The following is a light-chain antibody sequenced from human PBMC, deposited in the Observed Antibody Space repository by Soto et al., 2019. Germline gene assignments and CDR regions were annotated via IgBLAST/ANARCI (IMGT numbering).Light chain of an antibody. CDR3: QQYNNWPPWT. J-gene: IGKJ1*01. V-gene: IGKV3-15*01. CDR2: GAS. Sequence: EIVMTQSPATLSVSPGERATLSCRASQSVSSNLAWYQQKPGQAPRLLIYGASTRATGIPARFSGSGSGTDFPLPVSSLQSEDFAVYYGQQYNNWPPWTFGQGTKVEIK. CDR1: QSVSSN.